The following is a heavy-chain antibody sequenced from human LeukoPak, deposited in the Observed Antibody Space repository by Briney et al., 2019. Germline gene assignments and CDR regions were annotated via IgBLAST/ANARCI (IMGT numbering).Heavy chain of an antibody. J-gene: IGHJ4*02. D-gene: IGHD3-10*01. Sequence: PSETLSLTCTVSGVSISSSNSYWGWIRQPPGKGLEWIGSIYYSGNTYYNASLKSQVSISIDTSRNQFSLRLTSVTAADTAVYYCARLPTRYYYGSGDYWGQGTLVTVSS. CDR2: IYYSGNT. CDR1: GVSISSSNSY. V-gene: IGHV4-39*01. CDR3: ARLPTRYYYGSGDY.